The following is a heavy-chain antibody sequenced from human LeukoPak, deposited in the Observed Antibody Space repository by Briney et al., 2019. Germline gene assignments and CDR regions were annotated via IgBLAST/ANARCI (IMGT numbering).Heavy chain of an antibody. V-gene: IGHV4-4*07. CDR3: ARDPATVTTYFDY. CDR1: GGSISRYY. CDR2: FYTSGST. D-gene: IGHD4-17*01. J-gene: IGHJ4*02. Sequence: SETLSLTCTVSGGSISRYYWNWIRQPAGKGLEWIGRFYTSGSTNYNPSLSSRVTMSVDTSKNQFSLKLSSVTGADTAVYYCARDPATVTTYFDYWGQGTLVTVSS.